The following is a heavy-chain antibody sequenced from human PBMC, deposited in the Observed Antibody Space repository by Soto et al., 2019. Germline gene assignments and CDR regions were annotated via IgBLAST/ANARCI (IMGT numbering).Heavy chain of an antibody. V-gene: IGHV1-2*04. J-gene: IGHJ6*02. CDR2: INPNSGGT. D-gene: IGHD1-1*01. CDR1: GYTFTGYY. CDR3: ARGARCWNYYYYYGMDV. Sequence: ASVKVSCKASGYTFTGYYMHWVRQAPGQGLEWMGWINPNSGGTNYAQKFQGWVTMTRDTSISTAYMELSGLRSDDTAVYYCARGARCWNYYYYYGMDVWGQGTTVTVSS.